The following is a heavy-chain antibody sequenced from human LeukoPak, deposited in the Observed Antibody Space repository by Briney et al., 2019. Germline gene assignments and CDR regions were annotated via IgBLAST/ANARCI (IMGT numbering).Heavy chain of an antibody. V-gene: IGHV4-61*02. Sequence: PSETLSLTCTVSGDSISSGTYYWSWIRQPAGKGLEWLGRIYTSETTNYNPSLKSRVTISLDTSKNQFSLKLSSVTAADTAVYYCARVSSIFGGTFDYWGQGTLVTVSS. CDR1: GDSISSGTYY. J-gene: IGHJ4*02. CDR2: IYTSETT. D-gene: IGHD3-3*01. CDR3: ARVSSIFGGTFDY.